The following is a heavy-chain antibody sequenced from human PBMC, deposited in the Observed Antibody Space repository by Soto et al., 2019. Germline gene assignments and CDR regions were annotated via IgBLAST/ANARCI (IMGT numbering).Heavy chain of an antibody. CDR3: AGGAKYYFDY. CDR2: IHTGGTT. J-gene: IGHJ4*02. CDR1: GFTVSSNY. Sequence: GGSLRLSCAASGFTVSSNYMTWVRQAPGKGLEWVSVIHTGGTTYYADSVKGTFTISRDNSKNTLYLQMNSLRSEDTAVYYCAGGAKYYFDYWGQGTLVTVSS. V-gene: IGHV3-66*01.